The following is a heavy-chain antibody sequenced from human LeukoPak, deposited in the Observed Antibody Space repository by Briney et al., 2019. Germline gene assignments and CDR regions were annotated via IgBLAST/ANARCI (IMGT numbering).Heavy chain of an antibody. CDR1: GGTFSSYT. V-gene: IGHV1-69*02. J-gene: IGHJ5*02. CDR3: ALRITGTINWFDP. CDR2: IIPILGIA. D-gene: IGHD1-20*01. Sequence: GASVNVSCKASGGTFSSYTISWVRQAPGQGLEWMGRIIPILGIANYAQKFQGRITITADKSTSTAYMELSSLRSEDTAVYYCALRITGTINWFDPWGQGTLVTVSS.